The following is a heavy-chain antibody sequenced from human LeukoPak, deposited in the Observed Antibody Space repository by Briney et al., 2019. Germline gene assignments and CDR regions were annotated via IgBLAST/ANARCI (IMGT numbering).Heavy chain of an antibody. CDR2: IYYSGST. J-gene: IGHJ4*02. D-gene: IGHD1-26*01. Sequence: SETLSLTCTVSGGSIRSSSYSWGWIRQPPGKGLEWIGSIYYSGSTYYNPSLKSRVTISIDTSKNQFSLKLSSVSAADTAVYYCARHRPEYSGNSFDYWGQGTLVTVSS. V-gene: IGHV4-39*01. CDR1: GGSIRSSSYS. CDR3: ARHRPEYSGNSFDY.